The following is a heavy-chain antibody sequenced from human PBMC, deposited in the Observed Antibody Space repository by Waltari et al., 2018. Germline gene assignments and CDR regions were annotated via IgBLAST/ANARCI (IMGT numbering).Heavy chain of an antibody. D-gene: IGHD3-22*01. V-gene: IGHV2-5*01. CDR2: IYWNDDK. J-gene: IGHJ4*02. Sequence: QITLKEFGPTLVKPTQTLTLTCTFSGFSLSTSGVGVGWIRQPPGKALEWLALIYWNDDKRYSPSLKSRLTVTKDTSKNQVVLTMTNMDPVDTATYYCAHLLLDYYDSSGYHFDYWGQGTLVTVSS. CDR3: AHLLLDYYDSSGYHFDY. CDR1: GFSLSTSGVG.